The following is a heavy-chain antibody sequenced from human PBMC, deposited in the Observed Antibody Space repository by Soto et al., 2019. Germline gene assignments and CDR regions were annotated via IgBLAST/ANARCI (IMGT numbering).Heavy chain of an antibody. Sequence: APVKVSCKASRYTFTDYVISGAGEAPGQGLEWMGYFNGNNGNTHCAQKFQGRVTMTTDTSTNTAYMELRSLTCDDTAVYYCAREWCTSTSCYGLDYWGQGTLVTVSS. CDR3: AREWCTSTSCYGLDY. V-gene: IGHV1-18*01. CDR2: FNGNNGNT. CDR1: RYTFTDYV. J-gene: IGHJ4*02. D-gene: IGHD2-2*01.